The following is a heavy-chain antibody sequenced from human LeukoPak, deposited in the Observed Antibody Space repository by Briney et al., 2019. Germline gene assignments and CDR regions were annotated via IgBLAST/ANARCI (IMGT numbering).Heavy chain of an antibody. Sequence: SETLSLTCTVSGGSISSYYWSWIRQPPGKGLEWIGYIYYSGSTNYNPSLKSRVTISVDTSKNQFSLKLSSVTAADTAVYYCARQLWLGAFDIWGQGTMVTVSS. CDR3: ARQLWLGAFDI. J-gene: IGHJ3*02. D-gene: IGHD5-18*01. CDR1: GGSISSYY. V-gene: IGHV4-59*08. CDR2: IYYSGST.